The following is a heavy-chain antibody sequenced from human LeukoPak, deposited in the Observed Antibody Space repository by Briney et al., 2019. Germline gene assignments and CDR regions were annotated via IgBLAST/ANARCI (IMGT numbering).Heavy chain of an antibody. J-gene: IGHJ3*02. D-gene: IGHD2-15*01. V-gene: IGHV4-34*01. Sequence: SETLSLTCAVYGGSFSGYYWSWIRQPPGKELEWIGEINHSGSTIYNPSLKSRVTISVDTSKNQFSLKLSSVTAADTAVYYCARRYCTGGTCYSDRGAFDIWGQGTMVTVSS. CDR2: INHSGST. CDR1: GGSFSGYY. CDR3: ARRYCTGGTCYSDRGAFDI.